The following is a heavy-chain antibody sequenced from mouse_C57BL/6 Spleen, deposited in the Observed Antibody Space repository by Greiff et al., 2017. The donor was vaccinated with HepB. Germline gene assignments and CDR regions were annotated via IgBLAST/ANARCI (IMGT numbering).Heavy chain of an antibody. Sequence: QVQLQQPGAELVRPGSSVKLSCKASGYTFTSYWMDWVKQRPGQGLEWIGNIYPSDSENHYNQKFKDKATLTVDKSSSTAYMQLSSLTSEDSAVYYCARSPGYYGSSYRYFDVWGTGTTVTVSS. J-gene: IGHJ1*03. CDR3: ARSPGYYGSSYRYFDV. D-gene: IGHD1-1*01. CDR1: GYTFTSYW. V-gene: IGHV1-61*01. CDR2: IYPSDSEN.